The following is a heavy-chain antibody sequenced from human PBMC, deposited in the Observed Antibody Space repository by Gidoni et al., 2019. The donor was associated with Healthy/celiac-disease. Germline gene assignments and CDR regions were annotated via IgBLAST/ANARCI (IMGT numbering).Heavy chain of an antibody. D-gene: IGHD2-2*01. V-gene: IGHV4-34*01. CDR2: INHSGST. CDR1: GGSFSGYY. Sequence: QVQLQQWGAGLLKPSETLSLTCAVYGGSFSGYYWSWIRQPPGKGLEWIGEINHSGSTNYNPSLKSRVTISVDTSKNQFSLKLSSVTAADTAVYYCAKESCSSTSCYYYYGMDVWGQGTTVTVSS. J-gene: IGHJ6*02. CDR3: AKESCSSTSCYYYYGMDV.